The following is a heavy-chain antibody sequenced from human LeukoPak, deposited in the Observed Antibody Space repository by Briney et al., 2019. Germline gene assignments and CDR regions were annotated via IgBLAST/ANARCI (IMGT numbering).Heavy chain of an antibody. D-gene: IGHD6-6*01. CDR3: ARGIQYSSSSAEYFQH. CDR1: GGSISSYY. CDR2: IYYSGST. Sequence: SETLSLTCTVSGGSISSYYWSWIRQPPGKGLEWIGYIYYSGSTNYNPSLKSRVTISVDRSKNQFSLKLSSVTAADTAVYYCARGIQYSSSSAEYFQHWGQGTLVTVSS. J-gene: IGHJ1*01. V-gene: IGHV4-59*12.